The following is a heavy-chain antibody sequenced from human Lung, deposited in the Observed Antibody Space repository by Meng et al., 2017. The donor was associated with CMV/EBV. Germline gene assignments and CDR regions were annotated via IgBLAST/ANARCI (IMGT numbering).Heavy chain of an antibody. D-gene: IGHD3-22*01. J-gene: IGHJ5*02. CDR2: TYYRSKWYN. CDR3: ARDLNCYDGSGNYDVGWLDH. CDR1: GDNVSINSAA. V-gene: IGHV6-1*01. Sequence: SQXXSLTXAIPGDNVSINSAAWNWIRQSASRGLEWLGRTYYRSKWYNDFAPSVKSRITFNPETSNNQLSLHLTSVTPEDTAVYYCARDLNCYDGSGNYDVGWLDHXGQGXLVTVSS.